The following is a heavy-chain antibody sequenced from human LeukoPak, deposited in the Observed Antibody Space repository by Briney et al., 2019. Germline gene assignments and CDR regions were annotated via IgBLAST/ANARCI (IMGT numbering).Heavy chain of an antibody. J-gene: IGHJ4*02. D-gene: IGHD6-6*01. CDR2: IGGGGGST. Sequence: PGGSLRLSCAASGFTFSSYAMNWVRRAPGKGLEWVSAIGGGGGSTYYADAVKGRFTISRDNSKNTLYLQMNSLRAEDTAIYYCAKDLSTVRPADWGQGTLVTVSS. CDR3: AKDLSTVRPAD. V-gene: IGHV3-23*01. CDR1: GFTFSSYA.